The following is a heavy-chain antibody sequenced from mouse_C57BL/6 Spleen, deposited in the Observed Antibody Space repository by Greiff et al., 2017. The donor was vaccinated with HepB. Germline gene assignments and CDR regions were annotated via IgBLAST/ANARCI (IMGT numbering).Heavy chain of an antibody. CDR2: IHPNSGST. J-gene: IGHJ3*01. CDR1: GYTFTSYW. CDR3: AREGNYYSNYEVFAY. D-gene: IGHD2-5*01. Sequence: QVQLQQSGAELVKPGASVKLSCKASGYTFTSYWMHWVKQRPGQGLEWIGMIHPNSGSTNYNEKFKSKATLTVDKSSSTAYMQLSSLTSEDSAVYYCAREGNYYSNYEVFAYWGQGTLVTVSA. V-gene: IGHV1-64*01.